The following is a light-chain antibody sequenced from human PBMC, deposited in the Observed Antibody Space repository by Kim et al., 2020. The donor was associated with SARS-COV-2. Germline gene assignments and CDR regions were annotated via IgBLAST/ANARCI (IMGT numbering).Light chain of an antibody. V-gene: IGLV2-8*01. CDR2: EVN. Sequence: QSALTQPPSASGSPGQSVTISCTGTSSDIGGYNFVAWYQQHPGKAPKVMIYEVNKRPSGVPDRFSGSKSGNTASLTVSGLQAEDEAKYYCSSYAGRQNLVFGGGTQLTVL. CDR1: SSDIGGYNF. J-gene: IGLJ2*01. CDR3: SSYAGRQNLV.